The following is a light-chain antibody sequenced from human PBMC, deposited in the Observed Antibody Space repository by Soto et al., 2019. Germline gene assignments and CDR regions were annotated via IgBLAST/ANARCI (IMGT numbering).Light chain of an antibody. CDR1: SSNIGAGYD. Sequence: QSVLTQPPSVSGAPGQRVTISCTGSSSNIGAGYDVHWYQQLPGTAPKLLIYGNSNRPSGVPDRFSGSKSGTSASLAITGLQNKDEADYYCQSYASSLSAVVFVGRTKHTVL. J-gene: IGLJ2*01. CDR2: GNS. CDR3: QSYASSLSAVV. V-gene: IGLV1-40*01.